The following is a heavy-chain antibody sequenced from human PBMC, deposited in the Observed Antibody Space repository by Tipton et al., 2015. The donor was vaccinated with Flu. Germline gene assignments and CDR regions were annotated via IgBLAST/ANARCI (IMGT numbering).Heavy chain of an antibody. CDR3: ARGSGSGTYVIFDY. J-gene: IGHJ4*02. CDR2: MYTSGTA. V-gene: IGHV4-4*07. D-gene: IGHD3-10*01. CDR1: GGSISSYY. Sequence: LRLSCTVSGGSISSYYWTWIRQPAGKGLEWIGRMYTSGTAKYHPSFKSRVTMSVDTSKNQFSLKLSSVTAADTAFYYCARGSGSGTYVIFDYWGQGTLVSVSS.